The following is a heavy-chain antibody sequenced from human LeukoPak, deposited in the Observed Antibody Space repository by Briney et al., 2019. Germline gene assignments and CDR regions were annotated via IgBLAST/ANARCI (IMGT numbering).Heavy chain of an antibody. CDR2: ISGGGGNT. CDR1: EFTFSSYA. V-gene: IGHV3-23*01. Sequence: GGSLRLSCAASEFTFSSYAMSWVRQAPGKGLEWVSAISGGGGNTYYADSVQGRFTISRDNSKSTLCLQMNSLRAEDTAVYYCAKQLGYCSDGSCYFPYWGQGTLVTVSS. CDR3: AKQLGYCSDGSCYFPY. J-gene: IGHJ4*02. D-gene: IGHD2-15*01.